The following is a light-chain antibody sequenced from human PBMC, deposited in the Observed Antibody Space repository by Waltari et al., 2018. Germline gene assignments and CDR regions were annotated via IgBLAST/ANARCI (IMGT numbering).Light chain of an antibody. Sequence: EIVMTQSPATLSVSPGERAPLTCRASQSVSSNLAWYQQKSGQAPRPLIYGASTRATGIPARFSGSGSGTEFTLTISSLQSEDFALYYCQQYNNRPPVTFGGGTKVEIK. CDR2: GAS. J-gene: IGKJ4*01. V-gene: IGKV3-15*01. CDR3: QQYNNRPPVT. CDR1: QSVSSN.